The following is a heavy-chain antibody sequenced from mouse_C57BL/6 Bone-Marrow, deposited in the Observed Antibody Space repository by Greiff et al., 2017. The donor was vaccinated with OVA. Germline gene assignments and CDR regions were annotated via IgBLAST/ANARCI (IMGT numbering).Heavy chain of an antibody. CDR2: ISDGGSYT. J-gene: IGHJ4*01. Sequence: DVQLQESGGGLVKPGGSLKLSCAASGFTFSSYAMSWVRQTPEKRLEWVATISDGGSYTYYPDNVKGRFTISRDNAKNNLYLQMSHLKSEDTAMDYCARDPYYYAMDYWGQGTSVTVSS. V-gene: IGHV5-4*01. CDR3: ARDPYYYAMDY. CDR1: GFTFSSYA.